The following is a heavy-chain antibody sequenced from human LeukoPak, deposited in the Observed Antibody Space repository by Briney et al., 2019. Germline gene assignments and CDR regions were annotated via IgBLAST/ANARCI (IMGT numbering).Heavy chain of an antibody. CDR2: INPNSGGT. CDR1: GYTFTGYY. J-gene: IGHJ4*02. D-gene: IGHD1-1*01. Sequence: ASVKVSRKASGYTFTGYYMHWVRQAPGQGLEWMGWINPNSGGTNYAQKFQGRVTMTRDTSISTAYMELSRLRSDDTAVYYCARGRDYWSYFDYWGQGTLVTVSS. V-gene: IGHV1-2*02. CDR3: ARGRDYWSYFDY.